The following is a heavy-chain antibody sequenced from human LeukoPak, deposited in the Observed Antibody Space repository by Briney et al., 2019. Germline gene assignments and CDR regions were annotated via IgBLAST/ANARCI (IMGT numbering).Heavy chain of an antibody. J-gene: IGHJ5*02. V-gene: IGHV1-69*05. Sequence: SVKVSCKASGGTFSSYAISWVRQAPGQGLEWMGGIIPIFGTANYAQKFQGRVTITTDESTSTAYMELSSLRSEDTAVYYCATAAVAGGGWFDPWGQGTLVTVSS. CDR3: ATAAVAGGGWFDP. CDR2: IIPIFGTA. D-gene: IGHD6-19*01. CDR1: GGTFSSYA.